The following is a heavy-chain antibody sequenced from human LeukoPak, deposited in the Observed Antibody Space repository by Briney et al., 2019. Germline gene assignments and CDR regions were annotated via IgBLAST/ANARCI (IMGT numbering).Heavy chain of an antibody. CDR3: ARDTLEYSNSPDALDS. V-gene: IGHV3-66*01. D-gene: IGHD4-23*01. J-gene: IGHJ3*02. CDR2: IYSGGST. Sequence: GGSLRLSCAASGFTVSSNYMSWVRQAPGKGLEWVSVIYSGGSTYYADSVKGRFTISRDNAKNSLYMQMESLRDEDTAIYYCARDTLEYSNSPDALDSGGQGTMTVSS. CDR1: GFTVSSNY.